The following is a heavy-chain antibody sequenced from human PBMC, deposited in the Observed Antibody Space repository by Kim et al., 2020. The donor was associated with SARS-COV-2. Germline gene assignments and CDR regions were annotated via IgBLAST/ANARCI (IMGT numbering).Heavy chain of an antibody. CDR1: GYTFTSYG. D-gene: IGHD3-22*01. CDR3: ARDEGRLYDSSGYWCG. J-gene: IGHJ4*02. V-gene: IGHV1-18*04. Sequence: ASVKVSCKASGYTFTSYGISWVRQAPGQGLEWMGWISAYNGNTNYAQKLQGRVTMTTDTSTSTAYMELRSLRSDDTAVYYCARDEGRLYDSSGYWCGWGQGTLVTVSS. CDR2: ISAYNGNT.